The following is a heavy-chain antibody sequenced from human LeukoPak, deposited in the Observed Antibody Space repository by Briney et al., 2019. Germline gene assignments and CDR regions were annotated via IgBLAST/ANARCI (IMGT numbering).Heavy chain of an antibody. CDR3: VRDWGYDSSGYWQKYFDT. Sequence: GGSLRLSCAASGFTFSRYSMNWVRQAPGKGLVRVSRINHDGSSTNYADSVKGRFTISRDNAKNTVYLQMNSLRAEDTAVYYCVRDWGYDSSGYWQKYFDTWGQGTLVTVSS. V-gene: IGHV3-74*01. J-gene: IGHJ4*02. CDR2: INHDGSST. D-gene: IGHD3-22*01. CDR1: GFTFSRYS.